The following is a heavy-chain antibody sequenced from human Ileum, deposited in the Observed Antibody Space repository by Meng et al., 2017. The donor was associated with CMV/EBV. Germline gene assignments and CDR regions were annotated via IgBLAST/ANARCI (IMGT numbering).Heavy chain of an antibody. CDR2: LSDNGGIT. CDR1: GCIFSNYA. CDR3: AKSPGSCSGGTCYPRD. V-gene: IGHV3-23*01. Sequence: SGCIFSNYARSWVRQAPGKGLEWVSVLSDNGGITYYADSVKGRFTISRDNSKNTLYLQMNSLRAEDTAVYYCAKSPGSCSGGTCYPRDWGQGTLVTVSS. J-gene: IGHJ4*02. D-gene: IGHD2-15*01.